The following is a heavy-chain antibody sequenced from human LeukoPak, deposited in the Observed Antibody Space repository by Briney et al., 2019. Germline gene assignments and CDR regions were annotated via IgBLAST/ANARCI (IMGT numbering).Heavy chain of an antibody. V-gene: IGHV3-53*01. D-gene: IGHD5-18*01. CDR3: AKRAMARGNY. CDR1: GFTVSTNY. Sequence: GGSLRLSCAASGFTVSTNYMSWVRQAPGKKLEWVSDIYSDGSTFYADSVKGRFTISRDNSKNTLYLQMNSLRAEDTAVYYCAKRAMARGNYWGQGTLVTVSS. J-gene: IGHJ4*02. CDR2: IYSDGST.